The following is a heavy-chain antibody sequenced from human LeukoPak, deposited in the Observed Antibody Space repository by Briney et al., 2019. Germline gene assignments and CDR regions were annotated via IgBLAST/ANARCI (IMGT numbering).Heavy chain of an antibody. CDR2: INPSGGST. D-gene: IGHD2-21*02. J-gene: IGHJ4*02. CDR3: ARRSRICGGDCYSILDY. CDR1: GYTFTSYY. V-gene: IGHV1-46*01. Sequence: ASVKVSCKASGYTFTSYYMHWVRQAPGQGLEWMGIINPSGGSTSYAQKFQGRVTMTRDTSTSTVYMELSSLRSEDTAVYYCARRSRICGGDCYSILDYWGQGTLVTVSS.